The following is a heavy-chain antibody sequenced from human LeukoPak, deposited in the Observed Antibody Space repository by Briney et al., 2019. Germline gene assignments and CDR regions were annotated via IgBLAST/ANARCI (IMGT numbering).Heavy chain of an antibody. V-gene: IGHV1-18*01. CDR2: ISTYNQNR. Sequence: ASVKVSCKASGYSFTKYGISWVRQAPGQGLEWVGWISTYNQNRNSAQKFQGRITMTTDTSTSTAYMELRSLTSDDTAVYYCARGGHDDYWGQGTLVTVSS. CDR1: GYSFTKYG. CDR3: ARGGHDDY. J-gene: IGHJ4*02.